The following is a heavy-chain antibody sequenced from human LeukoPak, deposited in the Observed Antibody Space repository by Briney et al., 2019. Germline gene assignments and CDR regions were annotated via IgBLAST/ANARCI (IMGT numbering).Heavy chain of an antibody. V-gene: IGHV4-34*01. J-gene: IGHJ3*02. CDR2: INHSGST. Sequence: SETLSLTCAVYGGSFSGYYWSWIRQPPGKGLEWIGEINHSGSTNYNPSLKSRVTISVDTSKNQFSLKLSSVTAADTAVYYCARDLNLTGDAFDIWGQGTMVTVSS. D-gene: IGHD7-27*01. CDR3: ARDLNLTGDAFDI. CDR1: GGSFSGYY.